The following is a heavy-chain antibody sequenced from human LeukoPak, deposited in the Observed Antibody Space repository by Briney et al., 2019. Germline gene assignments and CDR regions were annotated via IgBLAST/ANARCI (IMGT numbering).Heavy chain of an antibody. CDR1: GGSISSSSYY. J-gene: IGHJ6*03. Sequence: SETLSLTCTVSGGSISSSSYYWGWIRQPPGKGLEWIGSIYYSGSTYYNPSLKSRVTISVDTSKNQFSLKLSSVTAVDTAVYYCATASTRHYYYMDVWGKGTTVTVSS. D-gene: IGHD4-11*01. CDR2: IYYSGST. V-gene: IGHV4-39*07. CDR3: ATASTRHYYYMDV.